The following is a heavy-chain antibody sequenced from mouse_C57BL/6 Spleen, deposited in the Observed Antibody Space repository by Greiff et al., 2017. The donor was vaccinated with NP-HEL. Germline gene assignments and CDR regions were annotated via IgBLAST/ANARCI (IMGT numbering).Heavy chain of an antibody. CDR1: GYAFSSSW. J-gene: IGHJ3*01. D-gene: IGHD2-4*01. V-gene: IGHV1-82*01. CDR2: IYPGDGDT. Sequence: VQLQQSGPELVKPGASVKISCKASGYAFSSSWMNWVKQRPGKGLEWIGRIYPGDGDTNYNGKFKGKATLTADKSSSTAYMQLSSLTSEDSAVYFCARDYDYDGGVAYWGQGTLVTVSA. CDR3: ARDYDYDGGVAY.